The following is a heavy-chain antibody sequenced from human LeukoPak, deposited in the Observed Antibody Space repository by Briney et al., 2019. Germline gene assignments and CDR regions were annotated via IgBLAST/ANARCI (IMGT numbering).Heavy chain of an antibody. V-gene: IGHV1-18*01. Sequence: ASVKVSCKASGYTFTSYGISWVRQAPGQGLEWMGWISAYNGNTNYAQKLQGRVTMTTDTSTSTAYMELRSLRSDDTAVYCCARDHYDILTGYCNFDYWGQGTLVTVSS. CDR3: ARDHYDILTGYCNFDY. CDR1: GYTFTSYG. J-gene: IGHJ4*02. CDR2: ISAYNGNT. D-gene: IGHD3-9*01.